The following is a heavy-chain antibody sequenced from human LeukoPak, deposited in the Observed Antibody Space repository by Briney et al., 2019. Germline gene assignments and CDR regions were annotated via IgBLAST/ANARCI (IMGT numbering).Heavy chain of an antibody. CDR2: IRSKAYGGTT. J-gene: IGHJ2*01. V-gene: IGHV3-49*04. D-gene: IGHD6-13*01. CDR3: TKCIAAAGRWYFDL. Sequence: HPGGSLRLSCTASGFTFGDYAMSWVRQAPGKGLECVGFIRSKAYGGTTEYAASVKGRFTISRDDSKSIAYLQMNSLKTEDTAVYYCTKCIAAAGRWYFDLWGRGTLVTVSS. CDR1: GFTFGDYA.